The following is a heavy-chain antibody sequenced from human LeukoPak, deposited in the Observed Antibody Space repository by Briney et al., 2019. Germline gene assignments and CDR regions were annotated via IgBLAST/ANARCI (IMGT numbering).Heavy chain of an antibody. CDR3: AGYYDSGGYFVTEYFQH. CDR1: GGSINSRTYY. CDR2: IYQSGST. V-gene: IGHV4-39*01. J-gene: IGHJ1*01. Sequence: SETLSLICTVSGGSINSRTYYWGWIRQPPGKGLEWIGSIYQSGSTYYNPFLKSRVTISLDTSKNQFSLSLTSVTAAVTAVYYCAGYYDSGGYFVTEYFQHWGQGTLVTVSS. D-gene: IGHD3-22*01.